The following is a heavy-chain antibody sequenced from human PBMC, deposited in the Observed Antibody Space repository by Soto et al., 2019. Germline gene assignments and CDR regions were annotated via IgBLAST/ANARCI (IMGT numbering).Heavy chain of an antibody. CDR1: GGSISSGDYY. CDR2: IYYSGST. D-gene: IGHD4-4*01. J-gene: IGHJ6*02. Sequence: SETLSLTCTFSGGSISSGDYYWSWIRQPPGKGLEWIGYIYYSGSTYYNPSLKSRVTISVDTSKNQFSLKLSSVTAADTAVYYCARRAHDYSNYGARYYYGMDVWGQGTTVTVSS. V-gene: IGHV4-30-4*01. CDR3: ARRAHDYSNYGARYYYGMDV.